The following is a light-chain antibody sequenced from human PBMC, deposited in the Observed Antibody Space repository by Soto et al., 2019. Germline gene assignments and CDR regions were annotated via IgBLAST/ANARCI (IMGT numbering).Light chain of an antibody. J-gene: IGLJ3*02. Sequence: QSALTQPASVSGSPGQSITISCTGTSSDVGSCNCVSWYQQHPGKAPTLIIYEVNKRPSGVSNRFSGSKSGNTASLTISGLQAEDEVDYYCCSSVGSPNWVFGGGTKLTVL. CDR1: SSDVGSCNC. CDR2: EVN. V-gene: IGLV2-23*02. CDR3: CSSVGSPNWV.